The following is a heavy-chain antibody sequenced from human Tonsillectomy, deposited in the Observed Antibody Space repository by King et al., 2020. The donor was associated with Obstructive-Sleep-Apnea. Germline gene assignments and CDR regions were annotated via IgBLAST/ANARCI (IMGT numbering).Heavy chain of an antibody. CDR2: ISYDGSNK. D-gene: IGHD2-15*01. Sequence: VQLVESGGGVVQPGRSLRLSCAASGFTLSNYGMHWVRQAPGKGLEWVAVISYDGSNKYYVDSVKGRFTISRDNSKNTLYLQMNSLRAEDTAVYYCAKDGLRMIHYGMDVWGQGTTVTVSS. J-gene: IGHJ6*02. CDR3: AKDGLRMIHYGMDV. V-gene: IGHV3-30*18. CDR1: GFTLSNYG.